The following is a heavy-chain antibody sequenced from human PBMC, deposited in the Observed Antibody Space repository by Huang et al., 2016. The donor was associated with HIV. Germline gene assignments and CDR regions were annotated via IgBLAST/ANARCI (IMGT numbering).Heavy chain of an antibody. CDR1: GFTFRCYG. CDR3: TKGASTGWYYFDL. V-gene: IGHV3-30*02. Sequence: QVQLVESGGGVVQPGGSLRLSCAACGFTFRCYGVHWVRQGTGKGREGVALIWFDVSEKYYAESVKGRFTISRDNSKNTLYLRMNRLRVQYTAVYYCTKGASTGWYYFDLCGQGTLVTVSS. D-gene: IGHD6-19*01. J-gene: IGHJ4*02. CDR2: IWFDVSEK.